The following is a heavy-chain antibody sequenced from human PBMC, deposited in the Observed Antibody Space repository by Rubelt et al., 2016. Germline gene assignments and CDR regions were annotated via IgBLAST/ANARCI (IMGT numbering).Heavy chain of an antibody. CDR1: GGSISSSNYY. D-gene: IGHD6-6*01. V-gene: IGHV4-39*01. Sequence: QLQLQESGPGLVKPSETLSLTCTVSGGSISSSNYYWGWIRQPPGKGLESIGNVYYSGSTYYNPSLKSRVTITVDTSKNQFSLKLTSVTAADTAVYYCATAPRGKAYFDVWARGTLVTVSS. J-gene: IGHJ2*01. CDR3: ATAPRGKAYFDV. CDR2: VYYSGST.